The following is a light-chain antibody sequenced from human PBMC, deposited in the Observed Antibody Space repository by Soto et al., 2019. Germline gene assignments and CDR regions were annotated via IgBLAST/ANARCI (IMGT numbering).Light chain of an antibody. Sequence: QAALTQPASVCGSPGQSITISCTGTSSDVGGYNYVSWYQQHPGKAPKLMIYDVSNRPSGVSNRSSGSKSGNTASLTISGLQAEDEADYYCSSYTSSSTLEVFGTGTKVTVL. J-gene: IGLJ1*01. CDR2: DVS. V-gene: IGLV2-14*01. CDR1: SSDVGGYNY. CDR3: SSYTSSSTLEV.